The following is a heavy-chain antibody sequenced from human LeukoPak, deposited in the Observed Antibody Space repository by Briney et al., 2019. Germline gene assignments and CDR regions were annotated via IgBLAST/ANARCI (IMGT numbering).Heavy chain of an antibody. D-gene: IGHD1-26*01. J-gene: IGHJ4*02. V-gene: IGHV3-23*01. CDR3: AKDPGGSYAEFDY. CDR2: ISGGGDNT. Sequence: GGSLRPSCAASGFTFRDAWMTWVRQAPGKGLEWVSAISGGGDNTYYADSVKGRFTISRDNSKNTLYLQMNSLRAEDTAVYYCAKDPGGSYAEFDYWGQGTLVTVSS. CDR1: GFTFRDA.